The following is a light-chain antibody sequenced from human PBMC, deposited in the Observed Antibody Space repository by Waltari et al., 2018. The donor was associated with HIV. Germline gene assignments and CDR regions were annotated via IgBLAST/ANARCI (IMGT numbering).Light chain of an antibody. CDR1: SSDVGAYHY. J-gene: IGLJ2*01. CDR2: NVS. V-gene: IGLV2-11*01. Sequence: QSALTQPRSVSESPGQSVTISCTGTSSDVGAYHYVSWYQQHQGRAPKFIIHNVSERPSGVPDRFSGSKSGNTASLTISGLQAEDEADYYCSSYAGTSNFVLFGGGTKLTVL. CDR3: SSYAGTSNFVL.